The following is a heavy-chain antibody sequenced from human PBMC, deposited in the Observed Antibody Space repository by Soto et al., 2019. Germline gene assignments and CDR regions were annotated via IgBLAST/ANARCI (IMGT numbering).Heavy chain of an antibody. J-gene: IGHJ4*02. CDR2: ISAYNGNT. CDR1: GYTFTSYG. D-gene: IGHD3-9*01. Sequence: ASVKVSCKASGYTFTSYGISWVRQAPGQGLEWMGWISAYNGNTNYAQKLQGRVTMTTDTSTSTAYMELRSLRSDDTAVYYCARVPKLRYFDWLRPFDYWGQGTLVTSPQ. CDR3: ARVPKLRYFDWLRPFDY. V-gene: IGHV1-18*01.